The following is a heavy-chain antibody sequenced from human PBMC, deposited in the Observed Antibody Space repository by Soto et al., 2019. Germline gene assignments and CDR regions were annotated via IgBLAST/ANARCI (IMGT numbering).Heavy chain of an antibody. CDR2: IYWDDDK. V-gene: IGHV2-5*02. Sequence: QITLKESGPTLVKPTQTLTLTCTFSGFSLSTGGVGVGWIRQPPGKALEWLALIYWDDDKRYRTSLQNRLTITADPSYNQVVLSMSNMGPDDTATYYCAHTNVEVVGGSTNTFAYWGQGALVTVSS. CDR1: GFSLSTGGVG. D-gene: IGHD2-15*01. J-gene: IGHJ4*02. CDR3: AHTNVEVVGGSTNTFAY.